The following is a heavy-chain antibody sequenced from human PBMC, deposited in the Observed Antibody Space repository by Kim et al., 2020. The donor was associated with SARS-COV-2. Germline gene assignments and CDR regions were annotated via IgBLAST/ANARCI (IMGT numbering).Heavy chain of an antibody. CDR2: IYYSGNT. D-gene: IGHD2-15*01. CDR1: GGSISNYF. CDR3: ARRTILLVMDF. Sequence: SETLSLTCTVSGGSISNYFWSWIRQPPGKGLEWIGYIYYSGNTNYNPSLKSRVTISVDTSKNQFSLKLNSVTAADTAVYFCARRTILLVMDFWGQGTTVT. J-gene: IGHJ6*02. V-gene: IGHV4-59*08.